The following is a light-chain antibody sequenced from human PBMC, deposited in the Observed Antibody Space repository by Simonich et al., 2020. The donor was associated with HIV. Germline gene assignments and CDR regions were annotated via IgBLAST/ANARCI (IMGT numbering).Light chain of an antibody. CDR3: QQYSITPPGYT. CDR2: GTS. J-gene: IGKJ2*01. Sequence: EIVMTQSPVTLSVSPGERATLSCRASQSVSSNLAWYQQKPGQAPRLVIYGTSTRATGIPARFSGSGSGTEFTLTISSMQSEDFAVYYCQQYSITPPGYTFGQGTKLEIK. CDR1: QSVSSN. V-gene: IGKV3-15*01.